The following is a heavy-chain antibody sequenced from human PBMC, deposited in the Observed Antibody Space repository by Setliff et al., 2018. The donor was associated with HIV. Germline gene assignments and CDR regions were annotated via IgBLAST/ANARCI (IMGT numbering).Heavy chain of an antibody. D-gene: IGHD2-21*01. V-gene: IGHV3-53*01. CDR3: ARGQFRLRPDSLDL. J-gene: IGHJ3*01. Sequence: PGESLKISCAASGFSISNNYMSWVRQAPGKGLEWVAVTYREYGAYYADSVKGRFTVSRDNSKNTVDLQMHSLRAEDTAVYYCARGQFRLRPDSLDLWGQGTLVTVSS. CDR2: TYREYGA. CDR1: GFSISNNY.